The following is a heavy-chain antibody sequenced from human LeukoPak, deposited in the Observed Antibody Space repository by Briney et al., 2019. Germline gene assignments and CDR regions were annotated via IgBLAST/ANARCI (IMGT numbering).Heavy chain of an antibody. CDR1: GFSFRTYG. D-gene: IGHD6-13*01. Sequence: SGESLRLSCAASGFSFRTYGMHWVRQAPGKGLEWVSAISGSGGSTYYADSVKGRFTISRDNSKNTLYLQMNSLRAEDTAVYYCAKTKTNSSSWPTGHWGQGTLVTVSS. J-gene: IGHJ4*02. V-gene: IGHV3-23*01. CDR2: ISGSGGST. CDR3: AKTKTNSSSWPTGH.